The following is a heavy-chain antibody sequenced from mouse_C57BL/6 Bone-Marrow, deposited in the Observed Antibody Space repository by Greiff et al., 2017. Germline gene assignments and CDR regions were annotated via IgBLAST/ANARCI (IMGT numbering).Heavy chain of an antibody. D-gene: IGHD2-5*01. CDR1: GFTFSDYY. Sequence: EVMLVESEGGLVQPGSSMKLSCTASGFTFSDYYMAWVRQVTEKGLEWVANINYDGSSTYYLDSLKSRFIISRDNAKNILYLQMSSLKSEDTATYYCARGSNYLRGAMDYWGQGTSVTVSS. CDR3: ARGSNYLRGAMDY. V-gene: IGHV5-16*01. CDR2: INYDGSST. J-gene: IGHJ4*01.